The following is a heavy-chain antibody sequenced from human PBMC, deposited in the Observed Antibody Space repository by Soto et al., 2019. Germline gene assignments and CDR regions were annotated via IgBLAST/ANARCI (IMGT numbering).Heavy chain of an antibody. Sequence: RASVKVSCKASGYTFTSYGISWVRQAPGQGLEWMGWISAYNGNTNYAQKLQGRVTMTTDTSTSTAYMELRSLRSDDTAVYYCARDRDYSSSSKRAFIFDYWGQGALDNVSS. CDR2: ISAYNGNT. CDR1: GYTFTSYG. CDR3: ARDRDYSSSSKRAFIFDY. V-gene: IGHV1-18*01. D-gene: IGHD6-6*01. J-gene: IGHJ4*02.